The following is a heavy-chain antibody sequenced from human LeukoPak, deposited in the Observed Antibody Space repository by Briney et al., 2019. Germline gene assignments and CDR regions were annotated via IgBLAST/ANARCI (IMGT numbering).Heavy chain of an antibody. J-gene: IGHJ5*02. CDR2: INPNSGGT. CDR3: ARDYSSGWYWFDP. D-gene: IGHD6-19*01. V-gene: IGHV1-2*02. Sequence: ASVKVSCEASGYTFTGYYMHWVRQAPGQGLEWMGWINPNSGGTNYAQKFQGRVTMTRDTSISTAYMELSRLRSDDTAVYYCARDYSSGWYWFDPWGQGTLVTVSS. CDR1: GYTFTGYY.